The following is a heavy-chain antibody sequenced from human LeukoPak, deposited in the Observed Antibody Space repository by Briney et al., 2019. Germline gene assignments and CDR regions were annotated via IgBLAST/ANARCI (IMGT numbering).Heavy chain of an antibody. Sequence: SETLSLTCAVSGGSFSGYYWSWIREPPGKGLEWIGEINHSGSTNYNPSLKSRVTISVGTSKNQFSLKLSSVTAADTAVYYCARGGKYQLLYRDAFDIWGQGTMVTVSS. CDR3: ARGGKYQLLYRDAFDI. CDR1: GGSFSGYY. D-gene: IGHD2-2*02. J-gene: IGHJ3*02. V-gene: IGHV4-34*01. CDR2: INHSGST.